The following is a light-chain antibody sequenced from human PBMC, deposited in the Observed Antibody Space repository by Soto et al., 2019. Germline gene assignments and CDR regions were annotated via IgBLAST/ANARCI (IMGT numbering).Light chain of an antibody. Sequence: EIVLTQSPATLSLSQGERAPLSCRASQSVSSYLAWYQQKPGQAPSLLIYGASTRATDIPARFSGSGSGTEFTLTISCLQSEDFAVYYGQQYKTWPPITFGQGTRLEIK. J-gene: IGKJ5*01. CDR1: QSVSSY. CDR3: QQYKTWPPIT. CDR2: GAS. V-gene: IGKV3-15*01.